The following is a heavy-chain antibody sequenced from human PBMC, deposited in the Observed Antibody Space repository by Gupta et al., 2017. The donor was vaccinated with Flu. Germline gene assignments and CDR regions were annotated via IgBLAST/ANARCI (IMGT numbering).Heavy chain of an antibody. CDR2: INQDGREM. CDR1: GFTFRSYW. D-gene: IGHD5-18*01. Sequence: EVRPVESGGGLVQTGGSLRLSCVVSGFTFRSYWMSWIRQAPGKGLEWVSNINQDGREMNYVDSVKGRFTISRDNAKNSLYLQINSLRLEDTAVYYCARGRGYLQHDDWDHGTLVTVSS. CDR3: ARGRGYLQHDD. V-gene: IGHV3-7*01. J-gene: IGHJ4*01.